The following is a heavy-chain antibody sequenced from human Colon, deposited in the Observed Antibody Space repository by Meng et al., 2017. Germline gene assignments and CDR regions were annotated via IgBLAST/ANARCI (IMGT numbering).Heavy chain of an antibody. CDR2: IYSGGST. CDR1: GFTVSSNY. Sequence: GESLKISCAASGFTVSSNYMSWVRQAPGKGLEWVSVIYSGGSTYYADSVKGRFTISRDNSKNTLYLQMNSLRAEDTAVYYCARSLVGASDYWGQGTLVTVSS. J-gene: IGHJ4*02. CDR3: ARSLVGASDY. V-gene: IGHV3-53*01. D-gene: IGHD3-16*01.